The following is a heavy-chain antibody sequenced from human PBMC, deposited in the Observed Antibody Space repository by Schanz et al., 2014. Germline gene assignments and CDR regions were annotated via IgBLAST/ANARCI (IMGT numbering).Heavy chain of an antibody. CDR3: ARPLGPNYYYYGLDV. J-gene: IGHJ6*02. CDR2: INSDGSTT. CDR1: GFTFSSYW. V-gene: IGHV3-74*01. Sequence: EVQLVESGGGLVQPGGSLRLSCAASGFTFSSYWMHWVRQAPGKGLVWVSRINSDGSTTIYADSVKGRFTISRDNAKNTLYLQMNSLRAEDTAVYYCARPLGPNYYYYGLDVWGQGTTVTVPS.